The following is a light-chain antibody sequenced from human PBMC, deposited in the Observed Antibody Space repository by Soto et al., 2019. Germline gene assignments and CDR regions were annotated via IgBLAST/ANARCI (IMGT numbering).Light chain of an antibody. J-gene: IGKJ1*01. V-gene: IGKV3-15*01. Sequence: EIVMTQSPATLSVSPGEGATLSCRADQSVGSLLAWYQQNPGRAPRLLIYGASARATGIPARFSGTGSGTEFTLTISNLQSEDFAVYYCQQYSSWPPWTFGQGTKV. CDR3: QQYSSWPPWT. CDR2: GAS. CDR1: QSVGSL.